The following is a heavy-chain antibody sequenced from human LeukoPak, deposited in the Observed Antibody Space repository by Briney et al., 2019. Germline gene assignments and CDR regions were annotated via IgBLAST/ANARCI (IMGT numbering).Heavy chain of an antibody. J-gene: IGHJ3*02. V-gene: IGHV4-34*01. CDR3: ANLGPYYYDSSRYEGFDI. CDR1: GGSFSGYY. D-gene: IGHD3-22*01. Sequence: SGTLSLTCAVYGGSFSGYYWTWIRQPPGKRLEWIGEINHRGSTNYNPSLKSRVTISIDTSKNQFSLKLSSVTAADTAVYYCANLGPYYYDSSRYEGFDIWGQGTMVTVSS. CDR2: INHRGST.